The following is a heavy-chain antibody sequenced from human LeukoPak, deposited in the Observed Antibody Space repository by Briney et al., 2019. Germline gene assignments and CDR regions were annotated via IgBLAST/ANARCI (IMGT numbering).Heavy chain of an antibody. CDR2: IKQDGSEK. CDR1: GFTFSSYW. J-gene: IGHJ4*02. CDR3: ARMLSDYDFWSGYYASGAFDY. V-gene: IGHV3-7*01. Sequence: GGSLRLSCAASGFTFSSYWMSWVRQAPGKGLEWVANIKQDGSEKYYVDSVKGRFTISRDNAKNSLYLQMNSLRAEDTAVYYCARMLSDYDFWSGYYASGAFDYWGQGTLVTVSS. D-gene: IGHD3-3*01.